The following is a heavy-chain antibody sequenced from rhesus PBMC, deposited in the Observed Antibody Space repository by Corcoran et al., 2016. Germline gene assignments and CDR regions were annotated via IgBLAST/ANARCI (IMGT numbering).Heavy chain of an antibody. CDR3: AKGGKGYSNYGYLDY. Sequence: EVQLVETGGGLVQPGGSLKLSCAASGFTFSSYGMSWVRQAPGKGLEWVSAINSGGGSTYYAESVKGRFTISRDNSKNTLSLQMSCLRAEDTAVYYCAKGGKGYSNYGYLDYWGQGVLVTVSS. CDR1: GFTFSSYG. J-gene: IGHJ4*01. D-gene: IGHD4-23*01. V-gene: IGHV3S5*01. CDR2: INSGGGST.